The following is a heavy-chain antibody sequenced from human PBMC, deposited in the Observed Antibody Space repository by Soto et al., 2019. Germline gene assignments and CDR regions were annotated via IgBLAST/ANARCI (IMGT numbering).Heavy chain of an antibody. Sequence: QITLKESGPTLVKPTQTLTLTCTFSGFSLSASGVGVGWIRQPPGKALEWLAIIYWDDAKHYSPSLKSSLTPTKETPKTRAVLTRTNMDPGDTATDCWGPKGGGDRILDYWGQGTLVTVSS. CDR2: IYWDDAK. V-gene: IGHV2-5*02. J-gene: IGHJ4*02. D-gene: IGHD3-16*01. CDR3: GPKGGGDRILDY. CDR1: GFSLSASGVG.